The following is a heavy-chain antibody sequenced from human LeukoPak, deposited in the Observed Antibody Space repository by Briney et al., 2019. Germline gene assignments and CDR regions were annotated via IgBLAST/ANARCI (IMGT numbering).Heavy chain of an antibody. CDR1: GGSISSYY. CDR2: IYYSGST. J-gene: IGHJ4*02. D-gene: IGHD6-19*01. Sequence: SETLSLTCTVSGGSISSYYWSWIRQPPGKGLEWIGYIYYSGSTNYNPSLKSRVTISVDTSKNLFSLKLSSVTAADTAVYYCAREYSSGGFDYWGQGTLVTVSS. V-gene: IGHV4-59*01. CDR3: AREYSSGGFDY.